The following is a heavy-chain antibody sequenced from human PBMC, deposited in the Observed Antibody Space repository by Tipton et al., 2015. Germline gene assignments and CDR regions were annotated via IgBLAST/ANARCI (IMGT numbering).Heavy chain of an antibody. J-gene: IGHJ3*02. CDR3: ARESTNCDSSIDFPDAFDI. CDR2: IIPIFGTG. D-gene: IGHD3-22*01. Sequence: QSGAEVRKPGASVKVSCKASGYTFTSHGISWVRQAPGQGLEWMGGIIPIFGTGKYAQKFQGRVTITADESTATANMELSSLRSDDTAVYYCARESTNCDSSIDFPDAFDIWGQGTMVTVSS. V-gene: IGHV1-69*01. CDR1: GYTFTSHG.